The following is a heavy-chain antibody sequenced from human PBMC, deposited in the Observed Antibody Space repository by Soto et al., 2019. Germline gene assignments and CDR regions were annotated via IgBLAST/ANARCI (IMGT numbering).Heavy chain of an antibody. Sequence: SETLSLTCTVSGGSISSSSYYWCWIRHPPGKGLEWIGSIYYSGSTFYNPSLKSRVTISVDTSKNQFSLKLSSVTAADTAVYYCATVYGDYVSYWGQGTLVTVSS. J-gene: IGHJ4*02. CDR1: GGSISSSSYY. CDR2: IYYSGST. D-gene: IGHD4-17*01. V-gene: IGHV4-39*01. CDR3: ATVYGDYVSY.